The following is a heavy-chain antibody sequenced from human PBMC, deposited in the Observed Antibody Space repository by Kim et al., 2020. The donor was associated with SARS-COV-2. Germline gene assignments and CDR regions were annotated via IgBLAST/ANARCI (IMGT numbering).Heavy chain of an antibody. J-gene: IGHJ1*01. V-gene: IGHV3-23*01. D-gene: IGHD3-22*01. CDR3: ARHFGSSGSEFHH. Sequence: YYADSVKNRFIISRDHSKNTLHLQMNSLRDEDTAIYYCARHFGSSGSEFHHWGQGTLVTVSS.